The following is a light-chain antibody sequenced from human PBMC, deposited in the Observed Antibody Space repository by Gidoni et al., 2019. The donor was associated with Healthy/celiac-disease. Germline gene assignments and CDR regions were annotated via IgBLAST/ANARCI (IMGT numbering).Light chain of an antibody. CDR2: AAS. V-gene: IGKV1-39*01. CDR3: QQSDSTPST. CDR1: QSISSY. J-gene: IGKJ1*01. Sequence: DIQMPHSPSSLSASVSDRVTITFRASQSISSYLNWYQQKPGKAPKLLIYAASSLQSGVPSRVSGSGSGTELTLTISSLKHEDFATYYGQQSDSTPSTFGQGTKVEIK.